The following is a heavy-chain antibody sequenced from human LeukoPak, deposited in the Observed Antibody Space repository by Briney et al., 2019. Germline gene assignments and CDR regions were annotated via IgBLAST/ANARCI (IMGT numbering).Heavy chain of an antibody. CDR1: AFTFSNYA. J-gene: IGHJ4*02. Sequence: PGGSLRLSCSASAFTFSNYAMTWVRQAPGKGLEWVGRSRNKAKSYTTEYAASVKGRFTISRDDSKNSLYLQMNSLETEDTAVYYCVRVGSVSGSDYLDYWGQGTLVTVSS. D-gene: IGHD6-19*01. V-gene: IGHV3-72*01. CDR3: VRVGSVSGSDYLDY. CDR2: SRNKAKSYTT.